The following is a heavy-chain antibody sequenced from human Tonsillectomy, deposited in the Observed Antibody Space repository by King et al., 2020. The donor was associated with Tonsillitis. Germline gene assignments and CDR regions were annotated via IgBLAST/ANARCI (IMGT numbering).Heavy chain of an antibody. J-gene: IGHJ4*02. D-gene: IGHD2-8*01. Sequence: VQLQQWGAGLLKPSETLSLTCAVYGGSFSGYYWSWIRQPPGKGLEWIGEINHSGSTNYNPYLKSRVTISVDTSKNQLSLNLSSVTAADTAVYYCARNGGFDYWGQGTLVTVSS. CDR1: GGSFSGYY. CDR3: ARNGGFDY. CDR2: INHSGST. V-gene: IGHV4-34*01.